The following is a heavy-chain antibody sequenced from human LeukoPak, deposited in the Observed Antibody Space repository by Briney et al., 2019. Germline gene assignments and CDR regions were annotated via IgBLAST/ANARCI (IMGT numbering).Heavy chain of an antibody. V-gene: IGHV3-23*01. J-gene: IGHJ4*02. CDR3: AKGGSYRSQPYFDY. CDR1: RLTFRTYA. D-gene: IGHD3-16*02. CDR2: ISDSGGYT. Sequence: GGSLRLSCAASRLTFRTYAMSWVRQAPGKGLEWVSSISDSGGYTFYADSVKGRFTISRDNSKNTVYLQMNSLRAEDTAVYYCAKGGSYRSQPYFDYWGQGTPVTVSS.